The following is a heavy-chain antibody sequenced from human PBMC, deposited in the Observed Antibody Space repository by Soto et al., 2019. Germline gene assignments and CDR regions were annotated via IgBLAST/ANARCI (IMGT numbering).Heavy chain of an antibody. CDR2: MNPNSGNT. V-gene: IGHV1-8*01. CDR3: ARATSIGSRRWYGWVD. D-gene: IGHD3-10*01. J-gene: IGHJ1*01. Sequence: ASVKVSCKASGYTFTSYDINWVRQATGQGLEWMGWMNPNSGNTGYAQKFQGRVTMTRNTSISTAYMELSSLRSEDTAVYYCARATSIGSRRWYGWVDWGQGPLVTVCS. CDR1: GYTFTSYD.